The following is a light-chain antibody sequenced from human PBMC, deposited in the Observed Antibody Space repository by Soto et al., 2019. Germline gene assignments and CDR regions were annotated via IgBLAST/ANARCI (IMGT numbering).Light chain of an antibody. CDR2: GAS. Sequence: IVLTQSPATLSLSPGERATLSCRASQSLGSGYLAWYQHKAGQAPRLLIYGASNRATGIPDRFSGSGSGTDFTLTISRLEPEDFAVYYCQQYGSSGTFGQGTKVDIK. CDR3: QQYGSSGT. J-gene: IGKJ1*01. V-gene: IGKV3-20*01. CDR1: QSLGSGY.